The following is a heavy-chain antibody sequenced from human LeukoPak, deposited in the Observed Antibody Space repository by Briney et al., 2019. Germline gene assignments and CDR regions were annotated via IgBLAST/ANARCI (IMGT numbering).Heavy chain of an antibody. CDR1: GFTFSTYG. Sequence: GGSLRLSCAASGFTFSTYGMHWVRQAPGKGLEWVAFIRYDGSNKYYADSVKGRFTISRDNSRNTLYLQMNSLRAEDTAVYFCAKDKDPWKSTTISDFEYCGQGTLVTVSS. CDR3: AKDKDPWKSTTISDFEY. CDR2: IRYDGSNK. V-gene: IGHV3-30*02. J-gene: IGHJ4*02. D-gene: IGHD1-1*01.